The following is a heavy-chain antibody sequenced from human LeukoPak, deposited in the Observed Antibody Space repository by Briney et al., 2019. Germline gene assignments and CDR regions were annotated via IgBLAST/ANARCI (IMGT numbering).Heavy chain of an antibody. D-gene: IGHD6-13*01. CDR3: ARGRTGIAAAGFDY. CDR2: IKQDGSEK. Sequence: GGSLRLSCAASGFTFSSYWMTWVRHLPGKGLEWVAKIKQDGSEKYYVDSVKGRFTISRDNTRDSLYLQMNSLRAEDTAVYYCARGRTGIAAAGFDYWGQGTLVTVSS. V-gene: IGHV3-7*01. J-gene: IGHJ4*02. CDR1: GFTFSSYW.